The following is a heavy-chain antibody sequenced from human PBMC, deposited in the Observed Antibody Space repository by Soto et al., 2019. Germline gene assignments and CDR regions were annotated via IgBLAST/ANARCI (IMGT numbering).Heavy chain of an antibody. D-gene: IGHD3-3*01. CDR3: ARHRSYDFWNGSPSGWFDP. CDR2: IYYRGSV. J-gene: IGHJ5*02. CDR1: GASISSSSFY. Sequence: PSETLSLTCTVSGASISSSSFYWGWIRQPPGKGLESIANIYYRGSVYYNPSLKSRVTISVDTSKNQFSLKLNSVTAADTAVYYCARHRSYDFWNGSPSGWFDPWGQGTLVTVSS. V-gene: IGHV4-39*01.